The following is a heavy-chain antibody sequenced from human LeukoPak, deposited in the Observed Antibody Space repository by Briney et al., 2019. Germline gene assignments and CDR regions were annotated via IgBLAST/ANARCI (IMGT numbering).Heavy chain of an antibody. V-gene: IGHV4-39*01. CDR2: IYYSGST. D-gene: IGHD3-22*01. Sequence: SETLSLTCTVSGGSISSSSYYWGWIRQPPGKGLEWIGSIYYSGSTYYNPSLKSRVTISVDTSKNQFSLKLSSVTAADTAVYHCARHMTVTYDAFDIWGQGTMVTVSS. CDR3: ARHMTVTYDAFDI. CDR1: GGSISSSSYY. J-gene: IGHJ3*02.